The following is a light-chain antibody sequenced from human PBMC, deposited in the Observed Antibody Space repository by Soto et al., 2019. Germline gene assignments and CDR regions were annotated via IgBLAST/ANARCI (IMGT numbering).Light chain of an antibody. V-gene: IGKV3-15*01. CDR3: QQYDNWPLA. CDR1: QSVNTN. J-gene: IGKJ4*01. Sequence: EIVMTQSPATLSVSPGESVTLSCRASQSVNTNLAWYQQKPGQTPILLIYGASTRATGVPARFSGSGSGTEFILTISSLQSEDFAVYYCQQYDNWPLAFGGGTKVEIK. CDR2: GAS.